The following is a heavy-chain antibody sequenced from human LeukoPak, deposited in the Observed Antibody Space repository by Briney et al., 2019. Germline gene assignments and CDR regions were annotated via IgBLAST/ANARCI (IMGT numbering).Heavy chain of an antibody. J-gene: IGHJ4*02. CDR1: TGSISTYY. V-gene: IGHV4-59*01. CDR2: IDYSGST. Sequence: PSETLSLTCIVSTGSISTYYWSWIRQPPGKGLEWIGYIDYSGSTNYNPSLKSRVTMSLDTSKNHFSLRLSSVTAADSAVYYCARVSRRHTLDYWGQGTRVTVSS. CDR3: ARVSRRHTLDY.